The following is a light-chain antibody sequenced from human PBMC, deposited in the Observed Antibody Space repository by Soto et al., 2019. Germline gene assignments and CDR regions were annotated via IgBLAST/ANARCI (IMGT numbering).Light chain of an antibody. Sequence: AIQMTQSPSSLSASVGDRVTITCRASQGIRNDLGWYQQKPGKAPKLLIYAASSLQSGVPSRFSGSGSGTDFTLTISRLQPGDFATYYCLQDYNSPLTFGGGTKVEIK. J-gene: IGKJ4*01. CDR1: QGIRND. CDR2: AAS. V-gene: IGKV1-6*01. CDR3: LQDYNSPLT.